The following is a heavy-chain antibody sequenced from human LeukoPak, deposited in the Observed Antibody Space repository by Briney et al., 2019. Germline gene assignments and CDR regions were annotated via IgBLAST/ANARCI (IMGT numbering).Heavy chain of an antibody. V-gene: IGHV4-34*01. J-gene: IGHJ6*03. Sequence: SETLSLTCGVNSGSFSGYDWSWVRQTPGKGLEWIGEINHGGDTNYNPSLKSRVTMSIDTSKKQLFLKVKSVTAADTAVYYCARGLGWIVATMGLFYMDVWGDGTTVTVSS. CDR1: SGSFSGYD. CDR3: ARGLGWIVATMGLFYMDV. D-gene: IGHD5-12*01. CDR2: INHGGDT.